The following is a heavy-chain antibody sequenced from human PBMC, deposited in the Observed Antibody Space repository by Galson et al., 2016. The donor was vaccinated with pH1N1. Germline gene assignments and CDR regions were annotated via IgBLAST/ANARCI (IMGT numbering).Heavy chain of an antibody. CDR3: ARECGGGTVDRGFDP. D-gene: IGHD1-1*01. J-gene: IGHJ5*02. V-gene: IGHV1-69*13. CDR2: IIPIFGTT. CDR1: GGTFRKDA. Sequence: SVKVSCKASGGTFRKDAVSWVRQAPGQGLEWMGGIIPIFGTTNYAHKFRGRVTMTADESTTTAYMELSRLRFEDTAVYYCARECGGGTVDRGFDPWGQGALVTVSS.